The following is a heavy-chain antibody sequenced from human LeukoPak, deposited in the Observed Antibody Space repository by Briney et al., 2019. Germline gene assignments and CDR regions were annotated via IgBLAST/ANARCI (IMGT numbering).Heavy chain of an antibody. D-gene: IGHD3-10*01. Sequence: SETLSLTCTVSGGSISNGGYYWSWIRQLPGKGLDWIGYIFYSGSTHYNPSLKSRVTISLDTSKNQFSLKLYSVTAADTAVYYCARDQGTGVNWFDPWGQGTLVTVSS. J-gene: IGHJ5*02. CDR1: GGSISNGGYY. CDR3: ARDQGTGVNWFDP. V-gene: IGHV4-31*03. CDR2: IFYSGST.